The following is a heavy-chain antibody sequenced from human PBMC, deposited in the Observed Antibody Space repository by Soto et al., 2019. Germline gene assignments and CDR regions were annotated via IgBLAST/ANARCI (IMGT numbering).Heavy chain of an antibody. CDR3: ARDSHDYDILTGYYEQDAFDI. V-gene: IGHV1-2*04. D-gene: IGHD3-9*01. CDR1: GYTFTGYY. J-gene: IGHJ3*02. CDR2: INPNSGGT. Sequence: ASVKVSCKASGYTFTGYYMHWVRQAPGQGLEWMGWINPNSGGTNYAQKFQGWVTMTRDTSISTAYMELSRLRSDDTAVYYCARDSHDYDILTGYYEQDAFDIWGQGTMVTVSS.